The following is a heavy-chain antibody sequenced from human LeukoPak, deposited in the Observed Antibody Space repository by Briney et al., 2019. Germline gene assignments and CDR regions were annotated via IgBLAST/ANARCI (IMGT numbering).Heavy chain of an antibody. CDR2: MNPNSGDT. CDR1: GYTFTSCD. J-gene: IGHJ3*02. Sequence: ASVKVSCKASGYTFTSCDINWVRQATGQGLEWMGWMNPNSGDTGYAQNFQGRVTITRDTSISTAYMELSSLRSVDTAVYYCTRDMRGAAAADDAFDIWGQGTMVTVSS. CDR3: TRDMRGAAAADDAFDI. V-gene: IGHV1-8*01. D-gene: IGHD6-13*01.